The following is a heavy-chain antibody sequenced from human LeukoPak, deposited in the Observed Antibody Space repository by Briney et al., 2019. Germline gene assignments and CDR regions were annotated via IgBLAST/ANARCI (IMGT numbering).Heavy chain of an antibody. J-gene: IGHJ5*02. CDR2: INHSGST. D-gene: IGHD3-10*01. V-gene: IGHV4-34*01. CDR3: ARSPGELVIRATPSINWFDP. Sequence: SETLSLTCAVYGGSFSGYYWSWIRQPPGNGLEWIGEINHSGSTNYNPSLKSRVTISVDTSKNQFSLKLSSVTAADTAVYYCARSPGELVIRATPSINWFDPWGQGTLVTVSS. CDR1: GGSFSGYY.